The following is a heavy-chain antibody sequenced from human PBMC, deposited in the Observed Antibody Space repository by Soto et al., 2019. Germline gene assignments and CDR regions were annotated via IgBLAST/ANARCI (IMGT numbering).Heavy chain of an antibody. CDR1: GGSFSGYY. D-gene: IGHD2-2*01. CDR3: ERGHIVVVPAAKVFDY. CDR2: INHSGST. J-gene: IGHJ4*02. Sequence: SETLSLTCAVYGGSFSGYYWSWIRQPPGKGLEWIGEINHSGSTNYNPSLKSRVTISVDTSKNQFSLKLSSVTAADTAVYYCERGHIVVVPAAKVFDYWGKGTLVTVSS. V-gene: IGHV4-34*01.